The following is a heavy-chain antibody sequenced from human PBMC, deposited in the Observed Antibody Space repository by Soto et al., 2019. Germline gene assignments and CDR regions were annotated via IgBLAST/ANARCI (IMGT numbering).Heavy chain of an antibody. CDR1: GFNFGNYW. Sequence: PGGSLRLSCAASGFNFGNYWMSWVRQVPGKGLEWVANINPFGSEKFYVASVEGRFTMSRDNARNSMYLQMNSLRAEDTAVYYCARDLVVPVAWRFPFNIWGQGTMVTVSS. CDR3: ARDLVVPVAWRFPFNI. V-gene: IGHV3-7*01. J-gene: IGHJ3*02. CDR2: INPFGSEK. D-gene: IGHD2-2*01.